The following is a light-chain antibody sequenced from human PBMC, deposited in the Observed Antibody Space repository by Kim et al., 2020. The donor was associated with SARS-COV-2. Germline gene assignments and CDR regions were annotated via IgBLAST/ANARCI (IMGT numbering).Light chain of an antibody. CDR1: SSNIGAEFD. CDR2: ANN. V-gene: IGLV1-40*03. J-gene: IGLJ3*02. Sequence: QRVTISCTGTSSNIGAEFDVHWYQHRPGTAPKLLIFANNNRPSGVPDRRSASKSGASASLVITGLQADDEADYYCQSYDSSLSGWVFGGGTQLTVL. CDR3: QSYDSSLSGWV.